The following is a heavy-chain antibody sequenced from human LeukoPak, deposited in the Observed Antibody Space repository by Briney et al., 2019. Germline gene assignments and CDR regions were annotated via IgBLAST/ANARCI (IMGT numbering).Heavy chain of an antibody. CDR1: GFTFSSYE. D-gene: IGHD1-26*01. Sequence: GGSLRLSCAASGFTFSSYEMNWVRQTPGKGLEWVSYISSSGTTKYYADSVKGRFTIYRDNAGNTLFLQLNSLRAEDTALYYCAREGWELQRGRYFDYWGQGILVTVSS. V-gene: IGHV3-48*03. CDR2: ISSSGTTK. CDR3: AREGWELQRGRYFDY. J-gene: IGHJ4*02.